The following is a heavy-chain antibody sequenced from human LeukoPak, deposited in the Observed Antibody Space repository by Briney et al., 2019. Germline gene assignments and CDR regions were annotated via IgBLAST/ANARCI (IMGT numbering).Heavy chain of an antibody. CDR1: AVSSSSGGYD. Sequence: SLTLSLTCTVSAVSSSSGGYDWSWIGQHPGKVLGWIGYIYYSGSTYYNPSLDTRITISLDTSKNQFSLKLSSVTAADTAVYYCARDSSLSRGAIDYWGQGTLVTVSS. V-gene: IGHV4-31*03. J-gene: IGHJ4*02. D-gene: IGHD3-10*01. CDR2: IYYSGST. CDR3: ARDSSLSRGAIDY.